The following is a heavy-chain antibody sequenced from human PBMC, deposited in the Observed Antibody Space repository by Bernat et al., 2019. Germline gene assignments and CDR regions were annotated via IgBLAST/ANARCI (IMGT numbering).Heavy chain of an antibody. J-gene: IGHJ4*02. CDR1: GFTFSSYG. V-gene: IGHV3-33*06. CDR3: ANLGDYYGSGSSSPRFDY. D-gene: IGHD3-10*01. CDR2: IWYDGSNK. Sequence: QVQLVESGGGVVQPGRSLRLSCAASGFTFSSYGMHWVRQAPGKGLEWVAVIWYDGSNKYYADSVKGRFTISRDNSKNTLYLQVNSLRAEDTAVYYCANLGDYYGSGSSSPRFDYWGQGTLVTVSS.